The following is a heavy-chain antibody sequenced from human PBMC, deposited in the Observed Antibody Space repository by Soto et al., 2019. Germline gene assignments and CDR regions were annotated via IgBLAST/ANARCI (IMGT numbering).Heavy chain of an antibody. D-gene: IGHD2-2*03. CDR2: TYYRSKWYN. J-gene: IGHJ6*02. Sequence: SQTLSLTCAISGDSVSSNSAAWNWIRQSPSRGLEWLGRTYYRSKWYNDYAVSVKSRITINPDTSKNQFSLQLNSVTPEDTAVYYCARAGNVDIVVVPAANSPSYYYYGMGVWGQGTTVTV. V-gene: IGHV6-1*01. CDR3: ARAGNVDIVVVPAANSPSYYYYGMGV. CDR1: GDSVSSNSAA.